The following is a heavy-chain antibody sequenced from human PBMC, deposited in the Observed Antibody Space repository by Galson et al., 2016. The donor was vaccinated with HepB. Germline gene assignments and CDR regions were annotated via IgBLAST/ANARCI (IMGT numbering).Heavy chain of an antibody. Sequence: SLRLSCAASGFTFSNYAINWVRQAPGKGLEWVSGISGSGSNTYYANSVKGRFTISRDNSKNTLYLQMNSLRADDTALYYCAKLRFSGNYPRALDIWGRGSMDTVSA. CDR1: GFTFSNYA. V-gene: IGHV3-23*01. CDR3: AKLRFSGNYPRALDI. J-gene: IGHJ3*02. D-gene: IGHD1-26*01. CDR2: ISGSGSNT.